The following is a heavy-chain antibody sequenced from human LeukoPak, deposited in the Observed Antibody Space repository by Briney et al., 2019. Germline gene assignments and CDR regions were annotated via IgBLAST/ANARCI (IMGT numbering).Heavy chain of an antibody. CDR3: ARSIEPAAHLYYYYMYV. Sequence: VASVKVSCKASGGIFSSYAISWVRQAPGQGLEGMGWMNPNSGNTGYAQKFQGRVTITRNTSISTAYMELSSLRSEDTAVYYCARSIEPAAHLYYYYMYVWDKGTTLTVSS. CDR1: GGIFSSYA. D-gene: IGHD2-2*01. J-gene: IGHJ6*03. CDR2: MNPNSGNT. V-gene: IGHV1-8*03.